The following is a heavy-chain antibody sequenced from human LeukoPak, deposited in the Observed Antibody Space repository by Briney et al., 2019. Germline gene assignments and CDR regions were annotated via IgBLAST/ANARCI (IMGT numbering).Heavy chain of an antibody. Sequence: GASLQISCQTAGSTFTRYWIAWGRQPPGKGVEWMGIVYPDDSATRYSPAFQGQVTISADKSITTAYLHWSSLKASDTAVYYCARPSGTYFPFDYWGQGTLVTVSS. D-gene: IGHD1-26*01. CDR3: ARPSGTYFPFDY. CDR1: GSTFTRYW. V-gene: IGHV5-51*01. J-gene: IGHJ4*02. CDR2: VYPDDSAT.